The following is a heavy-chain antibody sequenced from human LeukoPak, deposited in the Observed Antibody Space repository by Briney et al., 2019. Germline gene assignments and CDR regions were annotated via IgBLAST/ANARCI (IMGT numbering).Heavy chain of an antibody. Sequence: ASVTVSCKASGYTFTCYYMHWVRQAPGQGLEWMGWINPNSGGTNYAQKFQGRVTMTRDTSISTGYMELSRLTSDDTAVYYCAGGKGYTYGPTVFWGQGTMVTVSS. D-gene: IGHD5-18*01. J-gene: IGHJ3*01. CDR3: AGGKGYTYGPTVF. CDR2: INPNSGGT. V-gene: IGHV1-2*02. CDR1: GYTFTCYY.